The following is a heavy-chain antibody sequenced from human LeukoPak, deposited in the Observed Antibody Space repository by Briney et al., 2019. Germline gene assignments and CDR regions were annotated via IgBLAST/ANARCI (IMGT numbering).Heavy chain of an antibody. CDR1: GGTFISYT. CDR2: IIPILGIA. J-gene: IGHJ4*02. Sequence: SVKVSCKPSGGTFISYTISWVRQAPGQGREWMGRIIPILGIANYAQKFQGRVTITADKSTSTAYMELSSLRSEDTAVYYCATLAAAGANWGQGTLVTVSS. D-gene: IGHD6-13*01. CDR3: ATLAAAGAN. V-gene: IGHV1-69*02.